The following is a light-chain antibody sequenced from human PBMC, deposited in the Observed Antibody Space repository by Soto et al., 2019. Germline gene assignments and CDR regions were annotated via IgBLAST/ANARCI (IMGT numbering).Light chain of an antibody. CDR2: RAS. V-gene: IGKV3-15*01. Sequence: EIVMTQSPATLSVSPGERATLSCTASHYAYSNVAWFQQRPGQAPRLLIYRASTRATGTPARFSGSGSGTEFTLTITSLQSEDFALYYCQQYHNLWTFGQGTEVEIK. J-gene: IGKJ1*01. CDR1: HYAYSN. CDR3: QQYHNLWT.